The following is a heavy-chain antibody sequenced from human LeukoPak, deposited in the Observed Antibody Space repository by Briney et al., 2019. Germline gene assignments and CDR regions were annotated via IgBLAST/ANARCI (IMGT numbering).Heavy chain of an antibody. Sequence: PSETLSLTCSVSGDSINNYYWNWIRQPPGKGLEWIGYIYNSGTTNYNPSLKSRISISVDTSKNQFSLKLSSVTAADTAVYYCARRGRYCSGGSCYTRYYFDYWGQGTLVTVSS. CDR3: ARRGRYCSGGSCYTRYYFDY. CDR1: GDSINNYY. J-gene: IGHJ4*02. D-gene: IGHD2-15*01. CDR2: IYNSGTT. V-gene: IGHV4-4*09.